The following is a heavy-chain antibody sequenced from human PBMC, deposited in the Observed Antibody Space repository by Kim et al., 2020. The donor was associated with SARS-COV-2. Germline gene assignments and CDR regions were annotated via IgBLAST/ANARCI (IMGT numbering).Heavy chain of an antibody. D-gene: IGHD3-10*01. Sequence: SNSSRKSRLTISVDTSKNQFSLRLSSVTAADTAVYYCARAYGSGRWYFDLWGRGTLVTVSS. CDR3: ARAYGSGRWYFDL. V-gene: IGHV4-59*01. J-gene: IGHJ2*01.